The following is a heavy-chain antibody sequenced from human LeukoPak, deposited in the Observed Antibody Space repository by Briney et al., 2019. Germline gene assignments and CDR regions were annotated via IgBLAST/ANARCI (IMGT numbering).Heavy chain of an antibody. V-gene: IGHV3-23*01. Sequence: GGSLRLSCAASGFTFSSYAMSWVRQAPGKGLEWVSAISGSGGSTYYADSVKGRFTISRDNSKNMLYLQMNSLRAEDTAVYYCAKQRGITIFGVAPFDYWGQGTLVTVSS. CDR1: GFTFSSYA. J-gene: IGHJ4*02. CDR2: ISGSGGST. CDR3: AKQRGITIFGVAPFDY. D-gene: IGHD3-3*01.